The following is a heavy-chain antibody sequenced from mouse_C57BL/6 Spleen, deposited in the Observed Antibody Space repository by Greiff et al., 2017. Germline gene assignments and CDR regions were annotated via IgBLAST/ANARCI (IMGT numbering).Heavy chain of an antibody. CDR2: IDPNSGGT. CDR1: GYTFTSYW. V-gene: IGHV1-72*01. CDR3: ANWESAMDY. D-gene: IGHD4-1*01. J-gene: IGHJ4*01. Sequence: QVQLQQSGAELVKPGASVKLSCKASGYTFTSYWMHWVKQRPGQGLEWIGGIDPNSGGTNYNEKFKGKDTLTVDKSSSTAYMQLPSLTSEDSAVYFCANWESAMDYWGQGTTVTVSS.